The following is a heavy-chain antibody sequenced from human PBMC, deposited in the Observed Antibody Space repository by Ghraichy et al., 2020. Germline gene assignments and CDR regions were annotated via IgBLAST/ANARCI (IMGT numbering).Heavy chain of an antibody. D-gene: IGHD2-2*01. J-gene: IGHJ3*02. CDR1: GFTFSSYA. V-gene: IGHV3-30-3*01. CDR2: ISYDGSNK. Sequence: GESLNISCAASGFTFSSYAMHWVRQAPGKGLEWVAVISYDGSNKYYADSVKGRFTISRDNSKNTLYLQMNSLRAEDTAVYYCARGPVYPRSDAFDIWGQGTMVTVSS. CDR3: ARGPVYPRSDAFDI.